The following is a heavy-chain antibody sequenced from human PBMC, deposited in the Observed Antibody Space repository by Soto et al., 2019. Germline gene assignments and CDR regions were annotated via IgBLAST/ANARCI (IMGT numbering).Heavy chain of an antibody. CDR3: ARSRGTMVRGVIISVPDYYYGMDV. V-gene: IGHV3-33*01. CDR1: GFTFSSYG. D-gene: IGHD3-10*01. Sequence: GGSLRLSCAASGFTFSSYGMHWVRQAPGKGLEWVAVIWYDGSNKYYADSVKGRFTISRDNSKNTLYLQMNSLRAEDTAVYYCARSRGTMVRGVIISVPDYYYGMDVWGQGTTVTVSS. CDR2: IWYDGSNK. J-gene: IGHJ6*02.